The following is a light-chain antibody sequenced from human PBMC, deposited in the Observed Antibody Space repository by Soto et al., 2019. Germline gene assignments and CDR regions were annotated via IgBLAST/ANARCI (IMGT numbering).Light chain of an antibody. CDR2: LAS. V-gene: IGKV4-1*01. J-gene: IGKJ3*01. Sequence: DIVMTQSPDSLAVSLGERATINCKSSQSVLYNSNNKNYLAWYQQKPGQPPKLLIYLASTRESGVPDRFSGSGSGTDFTLTISSLQAEDVAVYYGQQYYNTPLFTFGPGTKVEIK. CDR1: QSVLYNSNNKNY. CDR3: QQYYNTPLFT.